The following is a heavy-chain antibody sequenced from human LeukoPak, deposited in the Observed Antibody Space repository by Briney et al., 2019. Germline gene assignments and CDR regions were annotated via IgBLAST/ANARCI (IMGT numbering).Heavy chain of an antibody. CDR1: WFTLSSQW. Sequence: GSLETSWAGAWFTLSSQWHALVRPGSSQGLEWVAFIRYDGSNKYYADSVKGRFTISRDNSKNTLYLQMNSLRAEDTAVYYCAREWLSNDYWGQGTLVTVSS. J-gene: IGHJ4*02. CDR3: AREWLSNDY. V-gene: IGHV3-30*02. D-gene: IGHD3-22*01. CDR2: IRYDGSNK.